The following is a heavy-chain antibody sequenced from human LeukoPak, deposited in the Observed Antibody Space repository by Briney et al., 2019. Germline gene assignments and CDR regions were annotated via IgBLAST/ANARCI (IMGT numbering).Heavy chain of an antibody. J-gene: IGHJ6*04. CDR1: GGSISSSNW. CDR3: ARVVVPPYHYYYGMDV. CDR2: IYHSGST. Sequence: SETLSLTCAVSGGSISSSNWWSWVRQPPGKGLEWIGEIYHSGSTNYNPSLKSRVTISVDKSKNQFSLKLSSVTAADTAVYYCARVVVPPYHYYYGMDVWGKGTTVTVSS. D-gene: IGHD2-2*01. V-gene: IGHV4-4*02.